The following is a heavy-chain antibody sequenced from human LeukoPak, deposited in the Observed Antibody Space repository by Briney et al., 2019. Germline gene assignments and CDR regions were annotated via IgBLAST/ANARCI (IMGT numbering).Heavy chain of an antibody. CDR1: GGSIRSSSYY. CDR3: ARQVVAVAGTGYFDY. V-gene: IGHV4-39*01. Sequence: PSETLSLTCTVSGGSIRSSSYYWGCIRQPPGKGLEWIGSIYYSGSTYYNASLKSRGTISVDTSKNQFSLKLNSVTAADTAMYFCARQVVAVAGTGYFDYWGQGTLVTVSP. CDR2: IYYSGST. J-gene: IGHJ4*02. D-gene: IGHD6-19*01.